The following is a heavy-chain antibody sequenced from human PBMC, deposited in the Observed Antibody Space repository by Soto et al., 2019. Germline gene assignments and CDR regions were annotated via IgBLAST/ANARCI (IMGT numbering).Heavy chain of an antibody. V-gene: IGHV1-69*13. CDR3: ARPEYSSSRSGRYYYYGMDV. CDR2: IIPIFGTA. D-gene: IGHD6-6*01. CDR1: GGTFSSYA. J-gene: IGHJ6*02. Sequence: SVKVSCKASGGTFSSYAISWVRQAPGQGLEWMGGIIPIFGTANYAQKFQGRVTITADESTSTAYMELSSLRSEDTAVYYCARPEYSSSRSGRYYYYGMDVWGQGTTVTVSS.